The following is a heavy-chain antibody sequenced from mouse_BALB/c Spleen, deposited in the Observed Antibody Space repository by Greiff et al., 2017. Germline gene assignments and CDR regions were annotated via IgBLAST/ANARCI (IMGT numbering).Heavy chain of an antibody. J-gene: IGHJ2*01. D-gene: IGHD2-14*01. CDR2: INPSTGYT. Sequence: QVQLQQSGAELAKPGASVKMSCKASGYTFTSYWMHWVKQRPGQGLEWIGYINPSTGYTEYNQKFKDKATLTADKSSSTAYMQLSSLTSEDSAVYYCARGIYRYPDYWGQGTTLTVSS. CDR3: ARGIYRYPDY. CDR1: GYTFTSYW. V-gene: IGHV1-7*01.